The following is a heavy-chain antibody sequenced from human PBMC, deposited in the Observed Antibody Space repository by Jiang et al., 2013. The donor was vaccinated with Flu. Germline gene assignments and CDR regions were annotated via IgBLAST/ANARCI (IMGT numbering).Heavy chain of an antibody. D-gene: IGHD3-16*01. CDR2: IYYSGST. J-gene: IGHJ4*02. CDR3: ARSLAGGSYTYDY. CDR1: GGSISSYY. V-gene: IGHV4-59*01. Sequence: GPGLVKPSETLSLTCTVSGGSISSYYWSWIRQPPGKGLEWIGYIYYSGSTNYNPSLKSRVTISVDTSKNQFSLKLSSVTAADTAVYYCARSLAGGSYTYDYWGQGTLVTVSS.